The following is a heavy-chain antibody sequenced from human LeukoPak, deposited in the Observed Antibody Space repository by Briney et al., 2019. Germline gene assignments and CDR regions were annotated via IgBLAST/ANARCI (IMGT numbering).Heavy chain of an antibody. D-gene: IGHD6-13*01. Sequence: SEALSLTCTVSGGSISSYYWSWIRQPPGKGLEWIGEINHSGSTNYNPSLKSRVTISLDTSKNRISLKLSSVTPADTAVYYCARISAAGSFYYFYGMDVWGQGTTVTVSS. CDR2: INHSGST. CDR1: GGSISSYY. CDR3: ARISAAGSFYYFYGMDV. V-gene: IGHV4-34*01. J-gene: IGHJ6*02.